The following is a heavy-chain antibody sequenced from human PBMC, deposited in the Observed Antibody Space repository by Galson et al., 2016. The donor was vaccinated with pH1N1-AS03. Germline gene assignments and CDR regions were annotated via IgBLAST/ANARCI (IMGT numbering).Heavy chain of an antibody. CDR2: ISHSGNT. J-gene: IGHJ4*02. CDR3: ARFSGSYQFDY. CDR1: GYSISSGFH. V-gene: IGHV4-38-2*01. D-gene: IGHD1-26*01. Sequence: ETLSLTCAVSGYSISSGFHWAWVRQPPSKGLEWIGTISHSGNTHYNPSPKSRVTMSVDTSKNQFSLKLSSVTAADAAVYYCARFSGSYQFDYWGQGTLVTVSS.